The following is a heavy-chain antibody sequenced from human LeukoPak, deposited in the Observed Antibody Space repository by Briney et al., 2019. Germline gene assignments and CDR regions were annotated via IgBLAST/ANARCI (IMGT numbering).Heavy chain of an antibody. CDR3: AKDPGSNGYPTPLDY. CDR2: INSDGSST. Sequence: GGSLRLSCAASGFTFSSYWMHWVRQAPGKGLVWVSRINSDGSSTSYADSVKGRFTISRDNSKNTLYLQMNSLRAEDTAVYYCAKDPGSNGYPTPLDYWGQGTLVTVSS. J-gene: IGHJ4*02. D-gene: IGHD6-25*01. V-gene: IGHV3-74*01. CDR1: GFTFSSYW.